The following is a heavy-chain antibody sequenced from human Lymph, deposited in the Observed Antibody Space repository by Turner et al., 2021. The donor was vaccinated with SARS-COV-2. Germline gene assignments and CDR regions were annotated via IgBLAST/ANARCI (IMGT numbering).Heavy chain of an antibody. J-gene: IGHJ5*02. CDR3: ARDALKKEVADTSDNWFDP. V-gene: IGHV3-30-3*01. CDR1: GFTFSSYA. D-gene: IGHD6-19*01. Sequence: QVQLVESGGGVVQPGRSLRLSCAASGFTFSSYAMHWVRQAPGKGLEWGAVISYDGSSKFHADSVKGRFTISRDNSKNTLYLQMNSLRAEDTAVYYCARDALKKEVADTSDNWFDPWGQGTLVTVSS. CDR2: ISYDGSSK.